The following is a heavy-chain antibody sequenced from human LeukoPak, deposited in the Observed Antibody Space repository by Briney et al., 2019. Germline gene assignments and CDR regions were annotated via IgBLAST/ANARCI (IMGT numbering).Heavy chain of an antibody. CDR1: GGSISSYY. CDR3: ASARGYSYGPYYYSYYMDV. Sequence: SETLSLTCTVSGGSISSYYWNWIRQPPGKGLEWIGYIYYSGSADYNPSLKSRVTISVDTSKNQFSLKLSSVTAADTAVYYCASARGYSYGPYYYSYYMDVWGKGTTVTVSS. J-gene: IGHJ6*03. V-gene: IGHV4-59*01. D-gene: IGHD5-18*01. CDR2: IYYSGSA.